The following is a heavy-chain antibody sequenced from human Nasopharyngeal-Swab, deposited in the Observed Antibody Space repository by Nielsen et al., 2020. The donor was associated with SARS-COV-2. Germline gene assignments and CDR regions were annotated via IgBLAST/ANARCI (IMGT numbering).Heavy chain of an antibody. J-gene: IGHJ4*01. Sequence: GESLKISCAASGFTFSSYAMHWVRQAPGKGLEWVAVISYDGSNKYYADSVKGRFTISRDNSKNTLYLQMNSLRAEDTAVYYCALDPRSGGYWGQEPWSPSPQ. V-gene: IGHV3-30*04. CDR2: ISYDGSNK. CDR3: ALDPRSGGY. CDR1: GFTFSSYA. D-gene: IGHD6-25*01.